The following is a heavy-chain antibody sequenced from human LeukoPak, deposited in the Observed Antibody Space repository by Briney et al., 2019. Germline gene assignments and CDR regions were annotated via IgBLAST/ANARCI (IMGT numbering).Heavy chain of an antibody. CDR1: GASVTSYY. J-gene: IGHJ4*02. D-gene: IGHD1-26*01. CDR3: ARRAVGATHFDY. CDR2: IYYSGST. Sequence: PSETVSLTCTVSGASVTSYYWSWIRQPPTKGRECIGYIYYSGSTDYNPSLKSRVTFSVDTSKNQISLKLSSVTAADTAVYYCARRAVGATHFDYWGEGTLVTVS. V-gene: IGHV4-59*08.